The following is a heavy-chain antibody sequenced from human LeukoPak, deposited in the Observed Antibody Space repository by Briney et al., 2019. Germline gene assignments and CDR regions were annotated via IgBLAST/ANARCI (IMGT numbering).Heavy chain of an antibody. J-gene: IGHJ4*02. CDR1: HGSVSGNY. CDR3: ARRSGGYPMYYFDS. D-gene: IGHD2-15*01. CDR2: IYSSGSA. V-gene: IGHV4-4*09. Sequence: SETLSLTCTVSHGSVSGNYWGWIRQPPGKGLEFIGYIYSSGSANYIPSLKSRVKMPVDTSKNQFSLRLTSVTAADTAVYYCARRSGGYPMYYFDSWGQGALVTVSS.